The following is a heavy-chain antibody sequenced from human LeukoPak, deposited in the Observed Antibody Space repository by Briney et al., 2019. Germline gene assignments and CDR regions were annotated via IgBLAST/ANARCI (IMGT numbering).Heavy chain of an antibody. CDR3: ARIYYIGDNNWRYFDN. CDR1: GFTFNSYG. D-gene: IGHD3-10*01. Sequence: QPGGSLRLSCAASGFTFNSYGMSWVRQAPGKGLEWVANIDADGSETPYGASVKGRFTTSRDNAKHSLYLQMNSLRAEDTAIYYCARIYYIGDNNWRYFDNWGQGTLVTVSS. V-gene: IGHV3-7*01. CDR2: IDADGSET. J-gene: IGHJ4*02.